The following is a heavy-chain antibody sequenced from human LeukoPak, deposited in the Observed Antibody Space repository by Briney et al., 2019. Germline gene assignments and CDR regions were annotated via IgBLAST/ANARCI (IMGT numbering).Heavy chain of an antibody. CDR3: AKFGESVVGAALLDAFDI. V-gene: IGHV3-23*01. D-gene: IGHD2-15*01. CDR1: GFTFSSYA. CDR2: ISGSGGST. Sequence: GGSLRLSCAASGFTFSSYAMSWVRQAPGKGLEWVSAISGSGGSTYYADSVKGRFTISRDNSKNTLYLQMNSLRAEDTAVYYCAKFGESVVGAALLDAFDIWGRGTMVTASS. J-gene: IGHJ3*02.